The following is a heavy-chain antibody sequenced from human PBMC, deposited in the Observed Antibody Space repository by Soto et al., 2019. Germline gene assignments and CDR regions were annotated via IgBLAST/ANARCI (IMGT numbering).Heavy chain of an antibody. CDR2: INPNSGGT. J-gene: IGHJ6*02. CDR1: GYTFTGYY. D-gene: IGHD3-10*01. CDR3: ARGSITMVRGYYYGMDV. Sequence: ASVKVSCKASGYTFTGYYMHWVRQAPGQGLEWMGWINPNSGGTNYAQKFQGWVTMTRDTSISTAYMELSRLRSDDTAVYYCARGSITMVRGYYYGMDVWGQGTTVTVSS. V-gene: IGHV1-2*04.